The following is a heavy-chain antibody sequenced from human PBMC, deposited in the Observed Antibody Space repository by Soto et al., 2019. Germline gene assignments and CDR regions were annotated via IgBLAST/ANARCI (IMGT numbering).Heavy chain of an antibody. CDR1: GFTFGAYV. J-gene: IGHJ4*02. D-gene: IGHD4-17*01. V-gene: IGHV3-30-3*01. Sequence: GGSLRLSCAASGFTFGAYVMHWVRQAPGKGLEWVAHISYDGNNKYYADSVKGRFTISRDNFKNTLYLQMSSLRTDDTAVYYCARGRNYXDYFPLDYWGQGTLLTVSS. CDR3: ARGRNYXDYFPLDY. CDR2: ISYDGNNK.